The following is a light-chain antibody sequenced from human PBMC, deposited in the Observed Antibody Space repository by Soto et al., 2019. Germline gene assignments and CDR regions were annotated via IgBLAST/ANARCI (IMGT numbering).Light chain of an antibody. CDR3: EQGGDWPAIT. V-gene: IGKV3-11*01. CDR2: DAS. J-gene: IGKJ5*01. Sequence: VLPQFPATLPLSPGETATLSCRASQPVGFYLAWYQHKPGQAPRLLIYDASKRAIGIPARFSASGSGTDFTRTMSSVEPEDFAVDCCEQGGDWPAITCGRRTRLEIK. CDR1: QPVGFY.